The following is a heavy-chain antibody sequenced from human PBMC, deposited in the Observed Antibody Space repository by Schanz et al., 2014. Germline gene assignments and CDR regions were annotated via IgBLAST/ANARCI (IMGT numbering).Heavy chain of an antibody. CDR1: GFTFNNFG. CDR3: ARGTPFLCDY. V-gene: IGHV3-21*01. J-gene: IGHJ4*02. CDR2: ITGGSTTYT. Sequence: EVQLVESGGGLVKPGGSLRLSCAASGFTFNNFGMNWVRQAPGKGLEWVSCITGGSTTYTYYADSVRGRFTISRDSARNSLYLQMSSLRAEDTAVYYCARGTPFLCDYWGQGTLVTVSS. D-gene: IGHD3-16*01.